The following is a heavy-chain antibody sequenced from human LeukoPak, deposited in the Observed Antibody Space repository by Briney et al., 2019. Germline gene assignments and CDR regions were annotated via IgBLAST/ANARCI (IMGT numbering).Heavy chain of an antibody. CDR2: ISFDGNNK. V-gene: IGHV3-30*14. CDR3: ARDRGVATMDY. J-gene: IGHJ4*02. Sequence: PGGSLRLSCAASGFTFSSYAIHWVRQGPGKGLEWVAVISFDGNNKYYADSVKGRFTISRDNSKNTLSLQMSSLRPEDTAVYYCARDRGVATMDYWGQGTLVTVSS. CDR1: GFTFSSYA. D-gene: IGHD5-12*01.